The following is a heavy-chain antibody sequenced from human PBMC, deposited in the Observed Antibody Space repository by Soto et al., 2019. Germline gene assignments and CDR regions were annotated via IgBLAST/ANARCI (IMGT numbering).Heavy chain of an antibody. J-gene: IGHJ5*02. D-gene: IGHD3-10*01. CDR3: ARGLITMVRGVPNLFDL. V-gene: IGHV4-31*11. Sequence: PSETLSLTCAVSGGSISSADYYWTWIRQHPGKGLEWIGYIYYSGSTYYNPSLKSRVTISVDTSKNQFSLKLSSVTAADTAVYYCARGLITMVRGVPNLFDLRGQGSLVTVSS. CDR1: GGSISSADYY. CDR2: IYYSGST.